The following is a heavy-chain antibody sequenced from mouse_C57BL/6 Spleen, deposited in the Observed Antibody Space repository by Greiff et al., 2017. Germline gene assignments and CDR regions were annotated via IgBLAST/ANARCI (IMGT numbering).Heavy chain of an antibody. V-gene: IGHV1-69*01. CDR2: IDPSDSYT. D-gene: IGHD2-4*01. CDR3: ARNDYDGGCGY. Sequence: VQLVESGAELVMPGASVKLSCKASGYTFTSYWMHWVKQRPGQGLEWIGEIDPSDSYTNYNQKFKGKSTLTVDKSSSTAYMQLSSLTSEDSAVYYGARNDYDGGCGYWGQGTTLTVSS. J-gene: IGHJ2*01. CDR1: GYTFTSYW.